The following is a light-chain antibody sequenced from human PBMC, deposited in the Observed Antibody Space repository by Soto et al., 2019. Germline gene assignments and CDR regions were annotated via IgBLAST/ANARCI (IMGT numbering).Light chain of an antibody. CDR3: QQYDQLPIT. Sequence: DLQMTQSASSLPASVGDTVTISCQASQDISKYLNWCQQKPGKAQKLLIYDVFNVETGVPSRFSGRGSGTDFTLIISNLQPEDFATYYCQQYDQLPITFGGGTKVDI. CDR2: DVF. CDR1: QDISKY. J-gene: IGKJ4*01. V-gene: IGKV1-33*01.